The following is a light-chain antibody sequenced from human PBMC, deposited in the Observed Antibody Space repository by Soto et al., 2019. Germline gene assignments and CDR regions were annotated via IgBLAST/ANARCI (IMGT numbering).Light chain of an antibody. V-gene: IGKV2-28*01. CDR1: QSLLHSNGYNY. J-gene: IGKJ3*01. CDR2: DAS. CDR3: QHYNNWPPRIT. Sequence: DIVMTQSPLSLPVTPGEPASISCRSSQSLLHSNGYNYLDWYLQKPGQSPQLLIYDASTRATGIPDRFSGSGSGTEFTLTISSLQSEDFAVYYCQHYNNWPPRITFGPGTKVDIK.